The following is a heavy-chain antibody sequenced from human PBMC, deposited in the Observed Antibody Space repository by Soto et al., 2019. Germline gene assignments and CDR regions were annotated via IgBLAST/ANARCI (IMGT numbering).Heavy chain of an antibody. J-gene: IGHJ6*02. Sequence: EVQLVESGGGLVKPGGSLRLSCAASDFTISNAWMNWVRQAPGKGLEWVGRIKTKSEGEATDYAAPLKGRLTISRDDSKNTLFLQMNSLKTEDTAVYYCTTGSVEGVWGQGATVTVSS. CDR2: IKTKSEGEAT. CDR1: DFTISNAW. D-gene: IGHD2-15*01. V-gene: IGHV3-15*07. CDR3: TTGSVEGV.